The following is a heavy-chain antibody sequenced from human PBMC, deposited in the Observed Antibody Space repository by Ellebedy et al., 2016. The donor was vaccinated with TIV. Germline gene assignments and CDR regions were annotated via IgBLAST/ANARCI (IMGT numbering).Heavy chain of an antibody. J-gene: IGHJ5*02. CDR1: GYNFITFD. V-gene: IGHV1-69*05. CDR3: ARDPSVNDYGDPRWFDP. CDR2: IIPIFGTA. Sequence: ASVKVSCKASGYNFITFDINWVRQAPGQGLECMGGIIPIFGTANYAQKLQGRVTMTTDTSTSTAYMELRSLRSDDTAVYYCARDPSVNDYGDPRWFDPWGQGTLVTVSS. D-gene: IGHD4-17*01.